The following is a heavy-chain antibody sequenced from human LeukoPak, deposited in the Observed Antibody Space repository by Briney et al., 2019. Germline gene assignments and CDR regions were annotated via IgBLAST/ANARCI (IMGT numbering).Heavy chain of an antibody. CDR3: VRRGDESSGWGDHDF. V-gene: IGHV3-23*01. CDR2: IGGIGGKT. J-gene: IGHJ4*02. Sequence: GGSLRLSCAASGFTFNRNAIRWGRQAPGKGLEWVSTIGGIGGKTFYGDSVKGPFTISRDNYKNMVHLQMKSMTGEDTALYYCVRRGDESSGWGDHDFWGQGALVTVSS. D-gene: IGHD6-19*01. CDR1: GFTFNRNA.